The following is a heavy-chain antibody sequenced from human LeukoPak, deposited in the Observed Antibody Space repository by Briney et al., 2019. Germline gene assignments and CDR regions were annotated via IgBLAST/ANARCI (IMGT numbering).Heavy chain of an antibody. CDR2: ISSSGSSI. D-gene: IGHD6-6*01. CDR1: GFTFSNYE. Sequence: GGSLRLSCAASGFTFSNYEMNWVRQAPGKGLEWVSYISSSGSSIFSADSVKGRFTISRDNAKNSLYLQMNSLRVEDTALYYCARGPYSSSAGGFDYWGQGTLVTVS. CDR3: ARGPYSSSAGGFDY. V-gene: IGHV3-48*03. J-gene: IGHJ4*02.